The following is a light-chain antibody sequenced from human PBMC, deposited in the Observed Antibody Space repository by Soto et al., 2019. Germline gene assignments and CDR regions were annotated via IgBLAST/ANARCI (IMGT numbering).Light chain of an antibody. CDR1: SSDVGGYNY. J-gene: IGLJ1*01. Sequence: QSALTQPSSVSGSPGQSITISCTGTSSDVGGYNYVSWYQQHPGKAPKLIIYDVSNRPSGVSNRFSGSKSGNTASLTISGLQAEDEADYYCSSSTSSSLYVFGTGTKVPVL. V-gene: IGLV2-14*01. CDR2: DVS. CDR3: SSSTSSSLYV.